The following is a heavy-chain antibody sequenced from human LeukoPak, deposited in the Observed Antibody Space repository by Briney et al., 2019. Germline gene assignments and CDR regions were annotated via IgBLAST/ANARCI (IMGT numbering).Heavy chain of an antibody. Sequence: SETLSLTCTVSGGSISSYYWSRIRQPPGKGLEWIGYIYYSGSTNYNPSLKSRVTISVDTSKNQFSLKLSSVTAADTAVYYCARDAIIATHRNAFDIWGQGTMVTVSS. CDR3: ARDAIIATHRNAFDI. CDR2: IYYSGST. J-gene: IGHJ3*02. D-gene: IGHD2-15*01. CDR1: GGSISSYY. V-gene: IGHV4-59*01.